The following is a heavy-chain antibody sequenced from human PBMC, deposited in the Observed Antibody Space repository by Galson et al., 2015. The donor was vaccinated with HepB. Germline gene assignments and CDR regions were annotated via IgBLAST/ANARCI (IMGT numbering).Heavy chain of an antibody. J-gene: IGHJ6*02. CDR1: GDSINSYF. CDR3: ARVQMGVDFDSYGLDV. V-gene: IGHV4-4*07. CDR2: IYSSGST. D-gene: IGHD2-8*01. Sequence: TLSLTCSVSGDSINSYFWNWIRQPAGKGLEWIGHIYSSGSTNYNPSLKSRITMSVDTSKNQISLRLTSVTAADTAVYYCARVQMGVDFDSYGLDVWGQGTTVTVSS.